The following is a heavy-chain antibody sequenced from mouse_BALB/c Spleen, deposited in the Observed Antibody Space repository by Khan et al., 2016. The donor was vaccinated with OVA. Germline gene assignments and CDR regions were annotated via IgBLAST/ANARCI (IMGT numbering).Heavy chain of an antibody. CDR1: GYSITGDYA. CDR2: ITYSGST. CDR3: ARGRAY. V-gene: IGHV3-2*02. D-gene: IGHD3-3*01. J-gene: IGHJ3*01. Sequence: EVQLQESGPGLVKPSQSLSLTCTVTGYSITGDYAWNWIRQFPGNQLEWVGYITYSGSTIYTPSLKSRISLTRDTSTNQFFLQLNSVTTEDTAIYYCARGRAYWGQGTLVTVSA.